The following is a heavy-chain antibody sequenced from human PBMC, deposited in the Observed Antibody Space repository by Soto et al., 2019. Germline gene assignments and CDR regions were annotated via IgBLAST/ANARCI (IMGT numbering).Heavy chain of an antibody. V-gene: IGHV4-31*03. CDR2: IYYSGST. CDR1: GGSISSAGYY. J-gene: IGHJ4*02. CDR3: ARESTVRGVMFDS. Sequence: QVQLQESGPGLVRPSQTLFLTCTVSGGSISSAGYYWTWIRQHPGKGLEWIGYIYYSGSTYYNPSLKSRATISVDTSKNQFSLKLTSVTAADTAVYHCARESTVRGVMFDSWGQGTLVTVSS. D-gene: IGHD3-10*01.